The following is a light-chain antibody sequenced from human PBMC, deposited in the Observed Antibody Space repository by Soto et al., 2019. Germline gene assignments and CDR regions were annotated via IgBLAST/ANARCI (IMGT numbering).Light chain of an antibody. V-gene: IGKV3-20*01. CDR2: GAS. J-gene: IGKJ1*01. CDR3: QQYGSSPTWP. CDR1: QSVSSN. Sequence: EIEMTQSPSTLSAYQGESATISCRASQSVSSNLAWHQQKPGQAPRLLIYGASTRATGIPDRFSGSGSGTDFTLTISRLEPEDSAVYYCQQYGSSPTWPFGQGAKV.